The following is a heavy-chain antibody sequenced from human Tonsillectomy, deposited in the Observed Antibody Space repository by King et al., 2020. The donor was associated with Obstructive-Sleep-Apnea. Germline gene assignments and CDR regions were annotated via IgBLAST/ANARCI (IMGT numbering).Heavy chain of an antibody. D-gene: IGHD5-18*01. CDR2: IIPILGIA. CDR3: ARDSSGYSYGYYYYYGMDV. J-gene: IGHJ6*02. Sequence: QLVQSGAEVKKPGSSVKVSCKASGGTFSSYAISWVRQAPGQGLEWMGGIIPILGIANYAQKCQGRVTITADKSTSTAYMELSSLRSEDTAVYYCARDSSGYSYGYYYYYGMDVWGQGTTVTVSS. CDR1: GGTFSSYA. V-gene: IGHV1-69*10.